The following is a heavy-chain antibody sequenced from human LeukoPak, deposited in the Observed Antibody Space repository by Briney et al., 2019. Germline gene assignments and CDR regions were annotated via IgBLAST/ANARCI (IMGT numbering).Heavy chain of an antibody. CDR1: GYTFTSYG. V-gene: IGHV1-18*04. CDR3: ARGNGHTAMVLPGDY. J-gene: IGHJ4*02. Sequence: ASVKVSCKASGYTFTSYGISWVRQAPGQGLEGMGWISAYNGNTNYAQKLQGRGTMTTDTSTSTAYMELRSLRSDDTAVYYCARGNGHTAMVLPGDYWGQGTLVTVSS. CDR2: ISAYNGNT. D-gene: IGHD5-18*01.